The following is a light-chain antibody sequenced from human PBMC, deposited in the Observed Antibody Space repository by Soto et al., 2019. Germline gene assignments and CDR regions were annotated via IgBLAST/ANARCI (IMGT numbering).Light chain of an antibody. V-gene: IGKV3-20*01. CDR2: GAS. CDR1: QSVSCSY. Sequence: EIVLTQSPGTLSLSPGESATLSCRASQSVSCSYLAWYQQKSGQAPRLLIYGASSKATGIPDRFSGSGSWTDFTLTISRLEPEDFAVYYCQQYGSSRTFGQGTKVEIK. J-gene: IGKJ1*01. CDR3: QQYGSSRT.